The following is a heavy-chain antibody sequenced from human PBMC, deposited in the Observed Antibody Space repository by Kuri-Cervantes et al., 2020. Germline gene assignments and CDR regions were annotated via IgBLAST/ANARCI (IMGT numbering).Heavy chain of an antibody. CDR3: AKDFTSFAQIPDAFDI. CDR2: ISWNSGSI. Sequence: SLKISCAASGFTFDDYAMHWVRQAPGKGLEWVSGISWNSGSIGYADSVKGRFTISRDNAMNSLYLQMNSLRAEDTALYYCAKDFTSFAQIPDAFDIWGQGTMVTVSS. D-gene: IGHD2-2*01. V-gene: IGHV3-9*01. J-gene: IGHJ3*02. CDR1: GFTFDDYA.